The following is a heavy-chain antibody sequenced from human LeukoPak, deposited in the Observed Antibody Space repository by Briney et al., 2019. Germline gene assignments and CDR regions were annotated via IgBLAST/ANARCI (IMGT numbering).Heavy chain of an antibody. V-gene: IGHV3-53*01. CDR1: GFTVSADY. CDR3: ARDGGLNTNFDY. J-gene: IGHJ4*02. CDR2: IYSGDNT. Sequence: GGSLRLSCAASGFTVSADYMSWVRQAPGKGLEWVSLIYSGDNTYYGDSVKGRFTISGDNSENTIYLQMNSLRAEDTAVYYCARDGGLNTNFDYWGQGTLVTVSS. D-gene: IGHD2-15*01.